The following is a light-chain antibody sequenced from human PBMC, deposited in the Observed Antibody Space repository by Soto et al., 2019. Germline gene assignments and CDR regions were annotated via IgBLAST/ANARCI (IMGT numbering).Light chain of an antibody. CDR3: MQGTHWPYT. Sequence: DVVMTQSPLSLPVTLGQPASISCRSSQSLVYSDGNTYLLWFQLRPGQSPRRLLYKVSNRDSGVPDRFGGSGSGTDCTLKISRVEAEDIRIYYCMQGTHWPYTFGQGTKLEIK. CDR1: QSLVYSDGNTY. V-gene: IGKV2-30*01. J-gene: IGKJ2*01. CDR2: KVS.